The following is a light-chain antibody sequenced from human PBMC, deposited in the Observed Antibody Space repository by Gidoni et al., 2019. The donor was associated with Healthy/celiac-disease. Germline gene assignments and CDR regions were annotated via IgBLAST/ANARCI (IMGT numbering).Light chain of an antibody. CDR2: AAS. CDR1: QSISSY. J-gene: IGKJ1*01. Sequence: DIQMTQSPSSLSASVGDRLTITCRASQSISSYLNWYQQQPGKAPKRLIYAASSLQSVVTSRFSGSGSGTDFTLTISSLQPEDVATYYCQQSYSTPPWTFGQGTKVEIK. V-gene: IGKV1-39*01. CDR3: QQSYSTPPWT.